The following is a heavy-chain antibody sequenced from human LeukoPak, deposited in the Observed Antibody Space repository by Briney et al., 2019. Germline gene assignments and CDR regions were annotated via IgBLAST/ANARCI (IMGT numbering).Heavy chain of an antibody. V-gene: IGHV3-21*01. J-gene: IGHJ6*02. CDR1: GFTFSSYS. CDR2: ISSSSSYI. Sequence: GGSLRLSCAASGFTFSSYSMNWVRQAPGKGLEWVSSISSSSSYIYYADSVKGRFTISRDNAKNSLYLQMTSLRAEDTAVYYCARVVEEGDSYYYYGMDVWGQGTTVTVSS. CDR3: ARVVEEGDSYYYYGMDV. D-gene: IGHD2-2*01.